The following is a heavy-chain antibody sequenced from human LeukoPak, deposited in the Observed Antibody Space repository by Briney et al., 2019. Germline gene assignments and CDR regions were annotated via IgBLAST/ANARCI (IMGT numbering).Heavy chain of an antibody. CDR3: ARNIWFGESADAFDI. D-gene: IGHD3-10*01. J-gene: IGHJ3*02. V-gene: IGHV1-46*01. CDR1: GYTFTSYY. CDR2: INPSGGST. Sequence: ASVKVSCKASGYTFTSYYMHWVRQAPGQGLEWMGIINPSGGSTSYAQKFQGRVTMTRDKSIRTAYMELSRLTSDDTAVYYCARNIWFGESADAFDIWGQGTMATVSS.